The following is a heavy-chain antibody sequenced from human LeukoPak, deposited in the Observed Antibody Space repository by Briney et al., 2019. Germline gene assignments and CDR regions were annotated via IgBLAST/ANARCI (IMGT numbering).Heavy chain of an antibody. CDR2: MNPNSGNT. CDR3: ARRGSPSYYYYYMDV. V-gene: IGHV1-8*03. D-gene: IGHD3-16*01. CDR1: GYTFTSYD. J-gene: IGHJ6*03. Sequence: ASVKVSCKASGYTFTSYDINWVRQATGQGLEWMGWMNPNSGNTGYAQEFQGRVTITRNTSISTAYMELSSLRSEDTAVYYCARRGSPSYYYYYMDVWGKGTTVTVSS.